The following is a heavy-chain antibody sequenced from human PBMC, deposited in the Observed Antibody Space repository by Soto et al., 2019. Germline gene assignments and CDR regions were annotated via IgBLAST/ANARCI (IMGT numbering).Heavy chain of an antibody. Sequence: QLQLQASGRGLVKPSETLSLTCTVSGGSINSSSYYWGWIRQPPGKGLEWIGSIYYSGSTDYNPSLKSRVTISVDTSKNQFSLKLSSVTAADTAVYYCARRRKVVPAAMRYYYYYMDVWGKGTTVTVSS. D-gene: IGHD2-2*01. CDR1: GGSINSSSYY. V-gene: IGHV4-39*01. CDR2: IYYSGST. J-gene: IGHJ6*03. CDR3: ARRRKVVPAAMRYYYYYMDV.